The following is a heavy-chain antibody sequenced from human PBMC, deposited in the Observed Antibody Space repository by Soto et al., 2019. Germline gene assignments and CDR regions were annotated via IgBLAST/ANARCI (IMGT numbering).Heavy chain of an antibody. CDR3: AKDRPAAGSQWMVPI. D-gene: IGHD6-19*01. V-gene: IGHV3-23*01. CDR1: GFTFSSCA. Sequence: GGSLRLSCAASGFTFSSCAMSWVRQAPGMGLQWVSAISDSGGNTYYADSVRGRFTISIDNSKNTLYLQLNSLGAEDTAVYYCAKDRPAAGSQWMVPIWGRGTLVTVSS. CDR2: ISDSGGNT. J-gene: IGHJ4*02.